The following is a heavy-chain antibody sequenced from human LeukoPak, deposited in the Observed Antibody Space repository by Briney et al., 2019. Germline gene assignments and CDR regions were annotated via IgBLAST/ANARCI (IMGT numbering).Heavy chain of an antibody. CDR3: ARVIIGEAFDI. D-gene: IGHD2/OR15-2a*01. CDR2: ISSSGRTI. V-gene: IGHV3-48*03. CDR1: GFTFSSYE. Sequence: GGSLRLSCAASGFTFSSYEMNWVRQAPGKGLEWVSYISSSGRTIYYADSVKGRFTISRDNARNSLYLQMNTLRAEDTAVYYCARVIIGEAFDIWGQGTMVTVSS. J-gene: IGHJ3*02.